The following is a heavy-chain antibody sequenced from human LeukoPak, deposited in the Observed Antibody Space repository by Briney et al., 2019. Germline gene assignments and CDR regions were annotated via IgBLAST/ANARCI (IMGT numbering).Heavy chain of an antibody. CDR1: GFTFGSYG. J-gene: IGHJ3*02. D-gene: IGHD1-26*01. CDR2: ISYDGSNK. Sequence: GGSLRPSCAASGFTFGSYGMHWVRQAPGKGLEWVAVISYDGSNKYYADSVKGRFTISRDNSKNTLYLQMNSLRAEDTAVYYCAKRWELPDDAFDIWGQGTMVTVSS. CDR3: AKRWELPDDAFDI. V-gene: IGHV3-30*18.